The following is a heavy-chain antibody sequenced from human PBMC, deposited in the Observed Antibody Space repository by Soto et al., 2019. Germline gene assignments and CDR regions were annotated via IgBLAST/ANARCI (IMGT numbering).Heavy chain of an antibody. D-gene: IGHD1-26*01. CDR2: ISGSGGST. J-gene: IGHJ4*02. V-gene: IGHV3-23*01. Sequence: EVQLLESGGGLVQPGGSLRLSCAASGFTFSSYAMSWVRQAPGKGLEWVSAISGSGGSTYYADSVKGRFTISRDNSKNTCCWKRNGVRAKKTAVYYCAKDWEYSGSYSPFNYWGQGTLGTVSS. CDR3: AKDWEYSGSYSPFNY. CDR1: GFTFSSYA.